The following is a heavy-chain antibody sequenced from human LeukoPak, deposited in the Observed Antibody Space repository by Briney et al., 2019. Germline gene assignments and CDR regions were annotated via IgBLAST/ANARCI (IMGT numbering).Heavy chain of an antibody. CDR1: GGSISSYY. D-gene: IGHD2-2*01. Sequence: PSETLSLTCTVSGGSISSYYWSWIRQPPGKGLEWIGYINYSGSTNYNPSLKSRVTISLDTSKNQFSLKLNSVTAADTAVYYCAREGAAPMHYSYLDVWGKGTTVTVSS. J-gene: IGHJ6*03. CDR3: AREGAAPMHYSYLDV. V-gene: IGHV4-59*01. CDR2: INYSGST.